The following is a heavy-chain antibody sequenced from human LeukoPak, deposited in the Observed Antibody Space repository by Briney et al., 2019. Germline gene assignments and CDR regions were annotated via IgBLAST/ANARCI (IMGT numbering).Heavy chain of an antibody. CDR1: EYTFTTHD. D-gene: IGHD7-27*01. V-gene: IGHV1-8*01. CDR2: MSPNSGDT. CDR3: VRTPPNWGFDY. Sequence: ASVKVSCKASEYTFTTHDINWVRQATGQGLEWLGWMSPNSGDTGYAQKFQGRVTMTSDSSISTAYMEPSSLRSEDTAIYYCVRTPPNWGFDYWGQGTLVTVSS. J-gene: IGHJ4*02.